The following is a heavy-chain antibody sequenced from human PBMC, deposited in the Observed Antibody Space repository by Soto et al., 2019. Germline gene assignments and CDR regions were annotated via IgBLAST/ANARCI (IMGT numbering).Heavy chain of an antibody. J-gene: IGHJ4*02. CDR3: ARHFVAVVIKGWGY. CDR1: GGSIDRSNYY. V-gene: IGHV4-39*01. Sequence: QLQLQESGPGLVKPSETLSLTCTVSGGSIDRSNYYWDWIRQPPGKGLEWIGTTYYNGNAYYNPSLKSRVTMSVDPSKNQFSLKLISVTAAATAVYYCARHFVAVVIKGWGYWGQGTLVTVSS. CDR2: TYYNGNA. D-gene: IGHD3-22*01.